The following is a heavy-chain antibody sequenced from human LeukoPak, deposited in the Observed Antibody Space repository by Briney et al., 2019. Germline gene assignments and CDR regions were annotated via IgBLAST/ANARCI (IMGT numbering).Heavy chain of an antibody. CDR3: ARVADSSGYHSGD. CDR1: GGTFSSYA. V-gene: IGHV1-69*05. Sequence: SVKVSGKASGGTFSSYAISWVRQAPGQGLEWMGGIIPIFGTANYAQKFQGRVTITTDESTSTAYMELSSLRSEDTAVYYCARVADSSGYHSGDWGQGTLVTVSS. J-gene: IGHJ4*02. CDR2: IIPIFGTA. D-gene: IGHD3-22*01.